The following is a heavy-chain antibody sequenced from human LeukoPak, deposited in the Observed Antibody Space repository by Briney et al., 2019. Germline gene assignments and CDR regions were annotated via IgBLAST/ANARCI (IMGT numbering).Heavy chain of an antibody. CDR3: ARQGGRIYYYDSSGQYDAFDI. V-gene: IGHV5-51*01. CDR1: GYSFTSYW. J-gene: IGHJ3*02. Sequence: GESLKISCKGSGYSFTSYWIGWVRQMPGKGLEWMGIIYPGDSDTRYSPSFQGQVTISADKSISTAYLQWSSLKASDTAMYYCARQGGRIYYYDSSGQYDAFDIWGQGTMVTVSS. D-gene: IGHD3-22*01. CDR2: IYPGDSDT.